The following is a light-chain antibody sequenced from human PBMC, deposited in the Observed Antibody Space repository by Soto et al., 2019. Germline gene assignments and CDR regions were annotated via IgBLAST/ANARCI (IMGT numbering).Light chain of an antibody. J-gene: IGKJ4*01. Sequence: DIQLTQSPSFLSASVGDRVTITCRASQGLNSYFAWYQQKPGKAPKLLLYATSTLRSVFQSRFSGSAGGADLTLTITRLQPEDIATYYWQELNTYPVTFGGGTKVEIK. CDR2: ATS. CDR3: QELNTYPVT. V-gene: IGKV1-9*01. CDR1: QGLNSY.